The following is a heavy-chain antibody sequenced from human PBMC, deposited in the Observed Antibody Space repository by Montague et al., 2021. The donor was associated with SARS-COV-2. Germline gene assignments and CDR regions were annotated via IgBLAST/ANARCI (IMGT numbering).Heavy chain of an antibody. CDR2: ISSNGDST. Sequence: PLRLSCAPSGFTFSTFAMHWVRQAPGKGLEYVSGISSNGDSTYYANSVKGRFTISRDNSKNTLYLQMGSLKPEDMAVYYCTRGRMGIVGAWSAFDIWGQGTMVTVSS. V-gene: IGHV3-64*01. D-gene: IGHD1-26*01. CDR1: GFTFSTFA. CDR3: TRGRMGIVGAWSAFDI. J-gene: IGHJ3*02.